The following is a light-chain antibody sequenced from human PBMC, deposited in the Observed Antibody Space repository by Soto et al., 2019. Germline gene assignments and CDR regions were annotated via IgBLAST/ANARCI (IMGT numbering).Light chain of an antibody. CDR3: HQASSFPYT. Sequence: DIQMTQSPSSVSASVGDTINITCRASQDIKKWLAWYQQKPGKAPKVLIYAASNLESGVSSRFSGSGAGTEFSLTISSLQTEDFATYFCHQASSFPYTFGPRTKVDIK. J-gene: IGKJ3*01. V-gene: IGKV1-12*01. CDR1: QDIKKW. CDR2: AAS.